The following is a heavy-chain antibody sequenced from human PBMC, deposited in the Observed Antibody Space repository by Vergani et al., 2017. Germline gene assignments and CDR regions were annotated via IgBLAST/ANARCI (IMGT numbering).Heavy chain of an antibody. J-gene: IGHJ4*02. CDR3: AKDRIAAAGYFDY. CDR1: GFTFSDYY. D-gene: IGHD6-13*01. Sequence: QVQLVESGGGLVKPGGSLILSCAASGFTFSDYYMSWIRQAPGKGLEWVSYISSSSSYIYYADSVKGRFTISRDNAKNSLYLQMNSLRAEDTAVYYCAKDRIAAAGYFDYWGQGTLVTVSS. V-gene: IGHV3-11*05. CDR2: ISSSSSYI.